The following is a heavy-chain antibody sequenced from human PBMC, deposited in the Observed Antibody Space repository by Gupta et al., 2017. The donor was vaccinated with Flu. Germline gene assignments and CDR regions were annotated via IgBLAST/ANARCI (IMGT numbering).Heavy chain of an antibody. D-gene: IGHD1-1*01. CDR1: DFTVSTNY. Sequence: ASDFTVSTNYMSWVRQAPGKGLEWGAILYSGGTTYYEESVQGRFTISRDNSRDTLFLQMDSLRAEDSAVYYCARTLTTTHYYYMDIWGAGTTVTVSS. V-gene: IGHV3-53*01. CDR2: LYSGGTT. J-gene: IGHJ6*03. CDR3: ARTLTTTHYYYMDI.